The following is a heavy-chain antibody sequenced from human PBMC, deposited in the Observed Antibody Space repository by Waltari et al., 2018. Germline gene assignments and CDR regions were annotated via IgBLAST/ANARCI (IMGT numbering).Heavy chain of an antibody. Sequence: QLQLQESGPGLVKPSETLSLPCTVSGGSIRSSSYYWGWIRQPPGKGLEWIGSIYYSGSTYYNPPLKSRVTISVDTSKNQFSLKLSSVTAADTAVYYCARQRYFDWLFDYWGQGTLVTVSS. CDR3: ARQRYFDWLFDY. V-gene: IGHV4-39*01. D-gene: IGHD3-9*01. CDR1: GGSIRSSSYY. CDR2: IYYSGST. J-gene: IGHJ4*02.